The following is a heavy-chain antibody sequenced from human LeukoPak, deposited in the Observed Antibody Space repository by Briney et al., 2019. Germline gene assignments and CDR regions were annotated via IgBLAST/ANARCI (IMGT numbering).Heavy chain of an antibody. CDR2: INHSGST. V-gene: IGHV4-34*01. CDR1: GGSFSGYY. D-gene: IGHD5-12*01. CDR3: ARGGKGWLRTNDY. Sequence: SETLSLTCAVYGGSFSGYYWSWIRQPPGKGLEWIGEINHSGSTNYNPSLKSRVTISVDTSKNQFSLKLSSVTAADTAVYYCARGGKGWLRTNDYWGQGTLVTVSS. J-gene: IGHJ4*02.